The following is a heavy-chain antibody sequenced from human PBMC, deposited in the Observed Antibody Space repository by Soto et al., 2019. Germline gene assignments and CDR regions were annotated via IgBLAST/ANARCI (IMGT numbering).Heavy chain of an antibody. J-gene: IGHJ4*02. Sequence: PGGSLRLSCAASGFTFSRYAMSWVRQAPGKGLEWVSGLSGSGDTTYYAGSVKGRFTVSRDNSKNTLYLQMNSLRAEDTAVYYCAKLTPIFGVVILGIFDYWGQGTLVTVSS. CDR2: LSGSGDTT. D-gene: IGHD3-3*01. CDR1: GFTFSRYA. V-gene: IGHV3-23*01. CDR3: AKLTPIFGVVILGIFDY.